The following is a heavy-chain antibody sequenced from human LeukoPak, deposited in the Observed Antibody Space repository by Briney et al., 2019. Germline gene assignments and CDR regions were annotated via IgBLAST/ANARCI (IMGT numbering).Heavy chain of an antibody. J-gene: IGHJ4*02. CDR1: GFSFTNYC. CDR2: IKQNGRDT. D-gene: IGHD6-19*01. V-gene: IGHV3-7*03. Sequence: GGSLRLSCAASGFSFTNYCMHWVRQTPGKGLEWVANIKQNGRDTYYVDSVKGRFIISRDNVKNSLYLHLNSLRVEDTAVYYCVRDPHEGGNGWYYFDFWGQGTLVTVSS. CDR3: VRDPHEGGNGWYYFDF.